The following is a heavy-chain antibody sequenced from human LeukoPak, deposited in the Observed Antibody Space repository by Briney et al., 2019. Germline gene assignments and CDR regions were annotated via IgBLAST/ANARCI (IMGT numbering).Heavy chain of an antibody. Sequence: SETLSLTCTVSGGSISSGSYYWSWIRQPAGKGLEWIGRIYTSGSTNYNPSLKSRVTMSVDTSKNQFSLKLSSVTAADTAVYYCARDRSAGFLTAYRNWFDPWGQGTLVTVSS. J-gene: IGHJ5*02. CDR2: IYTSGST. CDR1: GGSISSGSYY. V-gene: IGHV4-61*02. D-gene: IGHD3-9*01. CDR3: ARDRSAGFLTAYRNWFDP.